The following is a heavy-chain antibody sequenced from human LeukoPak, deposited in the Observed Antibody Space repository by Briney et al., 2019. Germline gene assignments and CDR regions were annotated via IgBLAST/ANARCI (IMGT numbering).Heavy chain of an antibody. D-gene: IGHD3-10*01. Sequence: GGSLRLSCAASGFTFSSYSMNWVRQAPGKGLEWVSYISSSSSTIYYADSVKGRFTISRDNAKNSLYLQMNSLRDEDTAVYYCARDPHFSYGSGSDWFDPWGQGTLVTVSS. CDR1: GFTFSSYS. J-gene: IGHJ5*02. CDR3: ARDPHFSYGSGSDWFDP. V-gene: IGHV3-48*02. CDR2: ISSSSSTI.